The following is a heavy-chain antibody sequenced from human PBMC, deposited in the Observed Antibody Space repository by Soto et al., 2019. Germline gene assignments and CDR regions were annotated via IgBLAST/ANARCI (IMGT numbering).Heavy chain of an antibody. CDR1: GGSISSGGYS. Sequence: QLQLQESGSGLVKPSQTLSLTCAVSGGSISSGGYSWSWIRQPPGKGLEWIGYISQSGSTYYNPSPKTRVTKSVDRSKNQFSRKLRSVTAADTAVYYCAAGGGLPRYYWGQGTLVTVSS. CDR3: AAGGGLPRYY. CDR2: ISQSGST. D-gene: IGHD5-12*01. J-gene: IGHJ4*02. V-gene: IGHV4-30-2*01.